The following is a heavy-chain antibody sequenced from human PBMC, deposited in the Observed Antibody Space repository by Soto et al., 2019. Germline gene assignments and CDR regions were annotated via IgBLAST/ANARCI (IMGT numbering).Heavy chain of an antibody. CDR3: AKGIGRYCSSTSCYAGEF. Sequence: GGSLRLSCAASGFTFDDYAMHWVRQAPGKGLEWVSGISWNSGSIGYADSVKGRFTISRDNAKNSLYLQMNSLRAEDTALYYCAKGIGRYCSSTSCYAGEFWGQGTLVTVSS. CDR1: GFTFDDYA. V-gene: IGHV3-9*01. J-gene: IGHJ4*02. D-gene: IGHD2-2*01. CDR2: ISWNSGSI.